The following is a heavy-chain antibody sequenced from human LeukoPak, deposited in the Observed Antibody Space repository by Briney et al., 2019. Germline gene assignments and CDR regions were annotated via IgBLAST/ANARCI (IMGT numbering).Heavy chain of an antibody. CDR3: ARDSPGYYYGSGSYRD. Sequence: GGSLRLSCAASGFTFSSYWMHWARQAPGKGLVWVSRINSDGSSTSYADSVKGRFTISRDNAKNTLYLQMNSLRAEDTAVYYCARDSPGYYYGSGSYRDWGQGTLVTVSS. CDR2: INSDGSST. D-gene: IGHD3-10*01. V-gene: IGHV3-74*01. CDR1: GFTFSSYW. J-gene: IGHJ4*02.